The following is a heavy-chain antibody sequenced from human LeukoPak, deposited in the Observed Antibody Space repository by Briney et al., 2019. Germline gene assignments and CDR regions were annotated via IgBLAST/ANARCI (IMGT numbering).Heavy chain of an antibody. CDR2: IYSGGST. CDR3: ARENGVPAAHPTPYYNYMDV. V-gene: IGHV3-66*02. Sequence: GGSLRLSCAASGFTVSSNYMSWVRQAPGKGLEWVSVIYSGGSTYYADSVKGRFTISRDNSKNTLYLQMNSLRAEDAAVYYCARENGVPAAHPTPYYNYMDVWGKGTTVTVSS. J-gene: IGHJ6*03. D-gene: IGHD2-2*01. CDR1: GFTVSSNY.